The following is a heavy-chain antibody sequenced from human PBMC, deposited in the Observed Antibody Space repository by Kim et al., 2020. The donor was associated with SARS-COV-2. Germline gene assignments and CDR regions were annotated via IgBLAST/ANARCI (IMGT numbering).Heavy chain of an antibody. CDR3: ARGGYSGYDPPDDY. D-gene: IGHD5-12*01. CDR1: GFTFSSYA. J-gene: IGHJ4*02. CDR2: ISYDGSNK. Sequence: GGSLRLSCAVSGFTFSSYAMHWVRQAPGKGLEWVAVISYDGSNKYYADSVKGRFTISRDNSKNTLYLQMNSLRAEDTAVYYCARGGYSGYDPPDDYWGQGTLVTVSS. V-gene: IGHV3-30*04.